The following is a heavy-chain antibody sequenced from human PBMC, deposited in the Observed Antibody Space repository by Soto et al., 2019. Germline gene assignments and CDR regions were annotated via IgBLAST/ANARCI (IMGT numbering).Heavy chain of an antibody. CDR1: GFTVSSNY. CDR3: ARGKLGSTPTFDY. Sequence: GGSLRLSCAASGFTVSSNYMSWVRQAPGKGLEWVSVIYSGGSTYYADSVKGRFTISRDNSKNTLYLQMNSLRAEDTAVYYCARGKLGSTPTFDYWGQGTLVTVSS. J-gene: IGHJ4*02. V-gene: IGHV3-66*01. CDR2: IYSGGST. D-gene: IGHD2-2*01.